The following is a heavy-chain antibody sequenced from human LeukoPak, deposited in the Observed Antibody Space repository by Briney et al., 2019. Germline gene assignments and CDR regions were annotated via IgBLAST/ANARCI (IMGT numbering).Heavy chain of an antibody. CDR1: GGSISSYY. V-gene: IGHV4-4*02. D-gene: IGHD6-13*01. Sequence: SETLSLTCTVSGGSISSYYWSWVRQPPGKGLEWIGEIYHSGSTNYNPSLKSRVTISVDKSKNQFSLKLSSVTAADTAVYYCARGWDSSSPYFDYWGQGTLVTVSS. J-gene: IGHJ4*02. CDR3: ARGWDSSSPYFDY. CDR2: IYHSGST.